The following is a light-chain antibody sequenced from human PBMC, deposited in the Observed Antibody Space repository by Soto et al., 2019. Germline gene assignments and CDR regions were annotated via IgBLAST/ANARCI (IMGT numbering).Light chain of an antibody. CDR3: QQRSNWPPIT. Sequence: EIVMTQSPATLSLSPGERSTLSCRASQSVSSYLAWYQQKPGQAPRLLXFDTYNRATGIPARFSGSGSGTDFTLTISSLEPEDFAVYYCQQRSNWPPITCGQGTRLEIK. CDR1: QSVSSY. J-gene: IGKJ5*01. CDR2: DTY. V-gene: IGKV3-11*01.